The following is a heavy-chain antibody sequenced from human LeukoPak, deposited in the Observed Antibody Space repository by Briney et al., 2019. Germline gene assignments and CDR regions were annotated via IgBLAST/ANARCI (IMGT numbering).Heavy chain of an antibody. CDR1: GFTFSSYG. D-gene: IGHD1-7*01. CDR3: AKGSNWNYDPRVYIDY. J-gene: IGHJ4*02. V-gene: IGHV3-30*02. Sequence: GGSLRLSCAASGFTFSSYGMHWVRQAPGKGLEWVAFTRYDGRNKYYADSVKGRFTISRDNSKNTLYLQLNSLRAEDTAVYYCAKGSNWNYDPRVYIDYWGQGTLVTVSS. CDR2: TRYDGRNK.